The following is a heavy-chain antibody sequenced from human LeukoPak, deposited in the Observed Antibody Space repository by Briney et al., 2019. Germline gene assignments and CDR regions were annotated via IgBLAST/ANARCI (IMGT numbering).Heavy chain of an antibody. Sequence: PGRSLRLSCAASGFTFSNYVMSWVRQAPGKGLEWVSGISGSGETTYYADSVKGRFTISRDNSKNTLYLQMNSLRAEDTALYYCAKGHQVTTFYDAFDIWGQGTMVTVSS. V-gene: IGHV3-23*01. CDR3: AKGHQVTTFYDAFDI. CDR1: GFTFSNYV. J-gene: IGHJ3*02. CDR2: ISGSGETT. D-gene: IGHD4-17*01.